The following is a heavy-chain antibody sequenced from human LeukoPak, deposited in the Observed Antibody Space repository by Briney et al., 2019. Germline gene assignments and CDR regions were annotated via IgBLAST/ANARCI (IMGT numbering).Heavy chain of an antibody. CDR3: ATYINWVAGDV. J-gene: IGHJ6*02. V-gene: IGHV3-7*01. Sequence: GGSLRLSCAASGFTFGESWMTWVRQVPGQGLEWVAHINHEGGGIQYVDSVKGRFTISRDNAKGSVYLQMNSLRAEDTAIYHCATYINWVAGDVWGQGTTVIVSS. D-gene: IGHD1-1*01. CDR1: GFTFGESW. CDR2: INHEGGGI.